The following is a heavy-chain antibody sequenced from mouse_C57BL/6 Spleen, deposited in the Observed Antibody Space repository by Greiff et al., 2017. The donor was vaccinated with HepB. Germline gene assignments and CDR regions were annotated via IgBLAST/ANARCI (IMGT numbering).Heavy chain of an antibody. CDR2: INPNNGGT. CDR1: GYTFTDYY. CDR3: ARGGYDYDVWFAY. J-gene: IGHJ3*01. Sequence: EVKLQQSGPELVKPGASVKISCKASGYTFTDYYMNWVKQSHGKSLEWIGDINPNNGGTSYNQKFKGKATLTVDKSSSTAYMELRSLTSEDSAVYYCARGGYDYDVWFAYWGQGTLVTVSA. V-gene: IGHV1-26*01. D-gene: IGHD2-4*01.